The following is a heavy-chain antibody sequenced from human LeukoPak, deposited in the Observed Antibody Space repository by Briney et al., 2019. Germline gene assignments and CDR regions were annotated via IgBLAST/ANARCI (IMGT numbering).Heavy chain of an antibody. CDR1: GFTFSSYG. J-gene: IGHJ6*02. D-gene: IGHD2-8*01. Sequence: GGSLRLSCAASGFTFSSYGMHWVRQAPGKGLEWVAVIWYDGSNKYYADSVKGRFTISRENSKNTLYLQMNSLRAEDTAVYYCARGPERLYGYYGMDVWGQGTTVTVSS. CDR2: IWYDGSNK. CDR3: ARGPERLYGYYGMDV. V-gene: IGHV3-33*01.